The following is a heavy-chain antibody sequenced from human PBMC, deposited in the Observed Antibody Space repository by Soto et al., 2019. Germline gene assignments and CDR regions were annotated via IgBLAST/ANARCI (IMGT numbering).Heavy chain of an antibody. CDR2: IYFSGST. D-gene: IGHD2-21*02. J-gene: IGHJ5*02. V-gene: IGHV4-61*01. CDR1: GDSVSGGSFY. Sequence: QVQLQESGPGLVKPSETLSLTCSVSGDSVSGGSFYWSWIRQPPGKGLEWIGYIYFSGSTNYNPSLKGRVTMSIDTSKNQFSLNLLSVTAADTAIYYCVRLVTFGGDEDSWGQGIPVAVS. CDR3: VRLVTFGGDEDS.